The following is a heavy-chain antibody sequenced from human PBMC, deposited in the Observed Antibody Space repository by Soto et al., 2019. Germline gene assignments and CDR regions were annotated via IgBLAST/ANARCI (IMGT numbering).Heavy chain of an antibody. CDR1: GESISSSSYY. Sequence: SETLSLTCIVSGESISSSSYYWGWIRQPPGKGLEWIGSIYCSGRTYYNPSFKSQVTISIDTSKNQFSLKLSSVTATDTAVYYCARQRTTVVTQAYFDHWGQGALVTVSS. V-gene: IGHV4-39*01. CDR2: IYCSGRT. J-gene: IGHJ4*02. CDR3: ARQRTTVVTQAYFDH. D-gene: IGHD2-21*02.